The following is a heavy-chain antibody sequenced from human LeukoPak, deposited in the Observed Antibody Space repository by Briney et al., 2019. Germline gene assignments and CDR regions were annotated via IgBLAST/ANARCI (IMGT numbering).Heavy chain of an antibody. CDR1: GFTFSNAW. CDR2: IKSKTDGGKT. V-gene: IGHV3-15*01. D-gene: IGHD3-9*01. J-gene: IGHJ4*02. Sequence: GGSLRLSCAASGFTFSNAWRSWVRQAPGKGLEWVGRIKSKTDGGKTDYAPPVKGRFHISRDDTTNTLSLQITSLKTEDTAVYYCTTDRRRYFGSWGQGTLVTVSS. CDR3: TTDRRRYFGS.